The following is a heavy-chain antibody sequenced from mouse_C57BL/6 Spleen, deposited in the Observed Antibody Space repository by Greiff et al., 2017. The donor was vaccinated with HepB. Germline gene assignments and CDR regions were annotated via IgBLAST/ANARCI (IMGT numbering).Heavy chain of an antibody. V-gene: IGHV1-69*01. CDR1: GYTFTSYW. CDR3: ARKGYYGTPFAY. CDR2: IDPSDSYT. J-gene: IGHJ3*01. Sequence: QVQLQQPGAELVMPGASVKLSCKASGYTFTSYWMHWVKQRPGQGLEWIGEIDPSDSYTNYNQKFKGKSTLTVDKSSSPAYMQLSSLTSEDAAVYYCARKGYYGTPFAYWGQGTLVTVSA. D-gene: IGHD1-1*01.